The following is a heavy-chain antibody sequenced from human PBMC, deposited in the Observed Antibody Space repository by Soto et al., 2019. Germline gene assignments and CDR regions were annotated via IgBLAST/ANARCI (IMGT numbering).Heavy chain of an antibody. Sequence: GGSLRLSCAASGFTFSSHAMSWVRQAPGKGLEWVSAISGSGGSTYYADSVKGRFTISRDNSKNTLYLQMNSLRAEDTAVYYCAKDRGGSYFLDAFDIWDQGTMVTVSS. J-gene: IGHJ3*02. CDR3: AKDRGGSYFLDAFDI. CDR2: ISGSGGST. V-gene: IGHV3-23*01. CDR1: GFTFSSHA. D-gene: IGHD1-26*01.